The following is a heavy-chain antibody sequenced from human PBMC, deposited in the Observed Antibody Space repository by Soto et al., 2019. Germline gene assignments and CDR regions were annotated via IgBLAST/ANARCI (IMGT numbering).Heavy chain of an antibody. CDR3: AREGGYNFWSAYDFDY. CDR1: GFTFSSYG. D-gene: IGHD3-3*01. CDR2: IWYDGSNK. J-gene: IGHJ4*01. Sequence: QVQLVESGGGVVQPGRSLRLSCAASGFTFSSYGMQWVRQAPGKGLEWVAVIWYDGSNKYYADSVKGRFTISRDNSKNTLYLQMNSLRAEDTAVYYCAREGGYNFWSAYDFDYWGHGTLVTVSS. V-gene: IGHV3-33*01.